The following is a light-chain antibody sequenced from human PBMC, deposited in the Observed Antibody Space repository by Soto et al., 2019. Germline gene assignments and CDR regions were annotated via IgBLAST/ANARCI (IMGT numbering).Light chain of an antibody. CDR1: QTISSW. J-gene: IGKJ1*01. V-gene: IGKV1-5*03. CDR3: QQYNDYST. Sequence: DIQMTQSPSTLSASVGDRVTITCRASQTISSWLAWYQQKPGKAPKLLIYKASSLESGVPSRFSGSGAGTEFPLSISSLQPDTFATYYCQQYNDYSTFGQGTKVEIK. CDR2: KAS.